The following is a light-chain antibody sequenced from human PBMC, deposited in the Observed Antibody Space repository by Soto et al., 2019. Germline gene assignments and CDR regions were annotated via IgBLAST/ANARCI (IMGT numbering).Light chain of an antibody. Sequence: ELVLTQSPGTLSLSPGERVTLSCRASQSVSSSYLAWYQQKPGQAPRLLIYGASNRATGIPDRFSGSGSKTEFTLTISRLEPEDLAVYYCQQYGTSPYTFGQGTKVDIK. J-gene: IGKJ2*01. CDR1: QSVSSSY. V-gene: IGKV3-20*01. CDR2: GAS. CDR3: QQYGTSPYT.